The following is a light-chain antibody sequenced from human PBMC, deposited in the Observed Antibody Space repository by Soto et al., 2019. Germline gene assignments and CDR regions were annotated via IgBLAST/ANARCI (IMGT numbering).Light chain of an antibody. CDR2: DAF. V-gene: IGLV2-23*01. J-gene: IGLJ3*02. Sequence: QSALTQPASVSGSPGQSITISCTGTSSDIGSDKLVSWYQQHPGRAPTIIIYDAFKRPSGVSNRFSGSRSGNTASLTISGLRGEDEADYYCCSYAGSTTWVFGGGTKLTVL. CDR1: SSDIGSDKL. CDR3: CSYAGSTTWV.